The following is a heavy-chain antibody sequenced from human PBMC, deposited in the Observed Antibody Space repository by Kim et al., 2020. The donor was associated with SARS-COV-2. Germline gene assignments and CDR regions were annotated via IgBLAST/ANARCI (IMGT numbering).Heavy chain of an antibody. V-gene: IGHV4-39*01. CDR1: GGSISSSSYY. D-gene: IGHD2-2*01. J-gene: IGHJ5*02. CDR2: IYYSGST. CDR3: ARIPPLLFFSRLGWFDP. Sequence: SETLSLTCTVSGGSISSSSYYWGWIRQPPGKGLEWIGSIYYSGSTYYNPSLKSRVTISVDTSKNQFSLKLSSVTAADTAVYYCARIPPLLFFSRLGWFDP.